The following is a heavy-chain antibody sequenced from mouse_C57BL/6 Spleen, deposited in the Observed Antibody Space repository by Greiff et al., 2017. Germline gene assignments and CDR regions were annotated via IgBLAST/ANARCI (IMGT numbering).Heavy chain of an antibody. D-gene: IGHD2-3*01. J-gene: IGHJ4*01. CDR2: ISSGSSTI. V-gene: IGHV5-17*01. CDR3: ARDDGYYVYAMDY. CDR1: GFTFSDYG. Sequence: EVHLVESGGGLVKPGGSLKLSCAASGFTFSDYGMHWVRQAPEKGLECVAYISSGSSTIYYADTVKGRFTISRDNAKNTLFLQMTSLRSEDTAMYYCARDDGYYVYAMDYWGQGTSVTVSS.